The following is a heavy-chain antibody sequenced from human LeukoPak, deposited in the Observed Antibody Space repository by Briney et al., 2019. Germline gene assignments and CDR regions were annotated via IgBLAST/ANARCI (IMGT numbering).Heavy chain of an antibody. V-gene: IGHV1-2*06. D-gene: IGHD2-8*01. Sequence: ASVKVSCNASGYTFTDYYMNWVRQAPGQGLEWMGRIKPNSGDTNYAQKFQGRVTMTRDTSINTAYMELSRLKSDDTAVYYCARRVQTTGVFDYWDQGTLVTVSS. CDR3: ARRVQTTGVFDY. J-gene: IGHJ4*02. CDR1: GYTFTDYY. CDR2: IKPNSGDT.